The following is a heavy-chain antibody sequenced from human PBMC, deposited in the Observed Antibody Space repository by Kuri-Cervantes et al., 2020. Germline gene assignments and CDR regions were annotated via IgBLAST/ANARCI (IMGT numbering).Heavy chain of an antibody. J-gene: IGHJ6*02. CDR2: ISWNSGSI. Sequence: GGSLRLSCAASGFTFDDYAMHWVRQAPGKGLEWVSGISWNSGSIGYADSVKGRFTISRDNAKNSLYLQMNSLRAEDTALYYCAKDLIAAAGTGYYYYYGMDVWGQGTTVTVSS. V-gene: IGHV3-9*01. D-gene: IGHD6-13*01. CDR3: AKDLIAAAGTGYYYYYGMDV. CDR1: GFTFDDYA.